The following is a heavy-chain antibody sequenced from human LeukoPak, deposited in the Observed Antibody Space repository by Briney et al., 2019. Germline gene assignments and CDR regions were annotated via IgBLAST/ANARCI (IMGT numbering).Heavy chain of an antibody. J-gene: IGHJ6*03. Sequence: EASVKVSCKASGGTFSSYAISWVRQAPGQGLEWMGGIIPIFGTANYAQKFQGRVTITADKSTSTAYMELSSLRSEDTAVYYCARLSDYYYYMDVWGKGTTVTVSS. CDR3: ARLSDYYYYMDV. D-gene: IGHD2/OR15-2a*01. V-gene: IGHV1-69*06. CDR2: IIPIFGTA. CDR1: GGTFSSYA.